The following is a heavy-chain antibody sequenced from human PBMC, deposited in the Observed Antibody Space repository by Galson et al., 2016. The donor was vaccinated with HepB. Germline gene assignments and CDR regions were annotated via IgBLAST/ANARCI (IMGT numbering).Heavy chain of an antibody. Sequence: SETLSLTCAVSGGSISSHSWWTWVRQPPGKGLEWIGGIYHSGSTHYNPSLKSRITISVDKSMNQFSLKLTSVTAADTAGYYCARDAPLKIGGWYLGVGAGTFDIGGQGTMFTVSS. V-gene: IGHV4-4*02. D-gene: IGHD6-19*01. CDR2: IYHSGST. CDR1: GGSISSHSW. CDR3: ARDAPLKIGGWYLGVGAGTFDI. J-gene: IGHJ3*02.